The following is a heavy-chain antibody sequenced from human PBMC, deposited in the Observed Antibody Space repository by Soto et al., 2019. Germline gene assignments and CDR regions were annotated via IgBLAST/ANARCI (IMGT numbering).Heavy chain of an antibody. CDR3: ASSYSSGWPRGWFDP. V-gene: IGHV5-10-1*01. Sequence: PGESLKISCKGSGYSFTSYWISWVRQMPGKGLEWMGRIDPSDSYTNYSPSFQGHVTISADKSISTAYLQWSSLKASDTAMYYCASSYSSGWPRGWFDPWGQGTLVPVSS. J-gene: IGHJ5*02. CDR2: IDPSDSYT. CDR1: GYSFTSYW. D-gene: IGHD6-19*01.